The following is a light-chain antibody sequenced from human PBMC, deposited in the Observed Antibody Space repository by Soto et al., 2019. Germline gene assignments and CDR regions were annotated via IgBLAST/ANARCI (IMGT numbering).Light chain of an antibody. CDR1: QGISRY. CDR3: QPLNTYPVT. V-gene: IGKV1-9*01. Sequence: IQLTQSPSSLSASVGDSVTITCRASQGISRYLAWYQQKPGRAPQLLISAASTLQSGVPSRFSGSGSATHFTLVISSLQPEDFATSYCQPLNTYPVTLGGWTQVDIK. J-gene: IGKJ4*01. CDR2: AAS.